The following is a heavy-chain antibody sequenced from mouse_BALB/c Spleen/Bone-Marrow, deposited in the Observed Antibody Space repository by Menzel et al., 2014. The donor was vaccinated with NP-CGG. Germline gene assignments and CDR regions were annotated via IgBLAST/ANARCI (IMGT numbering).Heavy chain of an antibody. V-gene: IGHV1-80*01. CDR1: GYVFSTYW. J-gene: IGHJ2*01. CDR2: IYPGDGDT. D-gene: IGHD1-1*01. CDR3: ASGDIYYSPREYFDF. Sequence: VQRVESGAELVRHGSSVKISCKASGYVFSTYWMHWVKQRPGQGLEWIGQIYPGDGDTNYNGKFKTKATLTADKSSSTAYMQLSSLTSEDSAVFFCASGDIYYSPREYFDFWGQGTTLTVSS.